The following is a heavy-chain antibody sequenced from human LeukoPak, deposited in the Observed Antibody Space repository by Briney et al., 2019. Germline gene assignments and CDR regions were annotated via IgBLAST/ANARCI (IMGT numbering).Heavy chain of an antibody. J-gene: IGHJ5*02. CDR2: IYYSGST. CDR1: GGSISSYY. V-gene: IGHV4-59*08. D-gene: IGHD2-15*01. Sequence: SETLSLTCTVSGGSISSYYWSWIRQPPGKGLEWIGYIYYSGSTDYNPSLKSRVTISVDTSKNQFSLKLSSVTAADTAVYYRARQPVGYCSGGSCYGWFDPWGQGTLVTVSS. CDR3: ARQPVGYCSGGSCYGWFDP.